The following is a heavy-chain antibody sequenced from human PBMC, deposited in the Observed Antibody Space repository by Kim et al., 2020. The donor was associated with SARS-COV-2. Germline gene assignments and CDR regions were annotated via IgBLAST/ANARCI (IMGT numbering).Heavy chain of an antibody. CDR3: ARAFCSGEEY. CDR1: GFIVSSNY. Sequence: GGSLRLSCVASGFIVSSNYMTWVRQTPGKGLEWVSVIYSGGTTHYADSVTGRLTISRDISRNTVYLQLNSLRAAETAVYYCARAFCSGEEYWGQGTPVTVSP. CDR2: IYSGGTT. J-gene: IGHJ4*02. D-gene: IGHD3-3*01. V-gene: IGHV3-66*01.